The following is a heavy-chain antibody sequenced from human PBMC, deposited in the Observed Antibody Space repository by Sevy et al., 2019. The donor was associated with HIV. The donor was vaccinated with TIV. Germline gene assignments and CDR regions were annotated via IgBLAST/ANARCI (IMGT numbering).Heavy chain of an antibody. CDR1: GFTFNIYA. V-gene: IGHV3-23*01. CDR2: VSGSGENT. J-gene: IGHJ4*02. Sequence: GGSLRLSCAASGFTFNIYAMSWVRQAPGKGLEWVSAVSGSGENTFYADSVKGRFTMSRDNSKSTVYLQMNRLRVEDTAEYYCAALYDFWSGYSLYWGQGTLVTVSS. D-gene: IGHD3-3*01. CDR3: AALYDFWSGYSLY.